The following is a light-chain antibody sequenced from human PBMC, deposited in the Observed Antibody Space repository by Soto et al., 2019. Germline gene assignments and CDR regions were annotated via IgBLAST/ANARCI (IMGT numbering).Light chain of an antibody. CDR2: AAS. CDR1: QAISNW. Sequence: IQMTQSPDSVSASVGDTITITCRASQAISNWIAWYQQKPGQAPKILIYAASTLQGGVPLRFSGSGSGTDFTLTIISLQPEDFATYYCQQANSFPLTFGGGTRVEVK. CDR3: QQANSFPLT. V-gene: IGKV1D-12*01. J-gene: IGKJ4*01.